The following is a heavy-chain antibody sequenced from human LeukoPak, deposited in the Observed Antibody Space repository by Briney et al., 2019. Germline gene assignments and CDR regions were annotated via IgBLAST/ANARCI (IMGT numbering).Heavy chain of an antibody. V-gene: IGHV4-34*01. CDR3: ARGGRAGFLEFDY. J-gene: IGHJ4*02. Sequence: PSETLSLTCAPYDGSFSGYYWSWIRQPPGKGLEWIGEINHSGSTNYNSSLRSRVTISLVTSKSQFSLKVTSVTAADTAVYYCARGGRAGFLEFDYWGQGTLVTVSS. CDR2: INHSGST. D-gene: IGHD3-3*01. CDR1: DGSFSGYY.